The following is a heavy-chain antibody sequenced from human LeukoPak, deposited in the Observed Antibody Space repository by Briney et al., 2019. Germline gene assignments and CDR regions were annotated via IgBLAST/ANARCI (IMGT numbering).Heavy chain of an antibody. V-gene: IGHV4-59*01. CDR2: INYSGST. CDR3: ARMVVAAIPPYYYHGMDV. D-gene: IGHD2-21*02. CDR1: GGFISNDF. J-gene: IGHJ6*02. Sequence: SETLSLTCTVSGGFISNDFWNWIRQPPGKGLEWIGNINYSGSTNYNPSLQSRVTISVDTSKNQFSLNLTSVTAADTAVYYCARMVVAAIPPYYYHGMDVWGQGTTVTVSS.